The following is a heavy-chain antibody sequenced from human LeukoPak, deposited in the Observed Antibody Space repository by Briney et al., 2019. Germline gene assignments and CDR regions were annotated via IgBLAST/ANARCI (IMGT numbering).Heavy chain of an antibody. V-gene: IGHV3-7*01. Sequence: GGSLRLSCAASGFTFSSYWMSWVRQAPGKGLEWVANIKQDGSEKYYVDSVKGRFTISRDNAKNSLYLQVNSLRAEDTAVYYCARAPRGHYYDSSGYYYGLVYFDYWGQGTLVTVSS. CDR3: ARAPRGHYYDSSGYYYGLVYFDY. J-gene: IGHJ4*02. CDR2: IKQDGSEK. CDR1: GFTFSSYW. D-gene: IGHD3-22*01.